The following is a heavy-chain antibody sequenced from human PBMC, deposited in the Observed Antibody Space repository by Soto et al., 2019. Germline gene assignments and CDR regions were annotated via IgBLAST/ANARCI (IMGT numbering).Heavy chain of an antibody. CDR1: GYTFTSYA. CDR3: ARGNSRGRGSLWL. Sequence: QVQLVQSGAEEKKPGASVKVSCKASGYTFTSYAMPWVRQAPGQRLEWMGWINAGNGNTKYSQKFQGRVTITRDTSASTTYMELSSLRTEYTAVYYCARGNSRGRGSLWLWSQGTLVTVSS. V-gene: IGHV1-3*05. CDR2: INAGNGNT. J-gene: IGHJ4*02. D-gene: IGHD6-19*01.